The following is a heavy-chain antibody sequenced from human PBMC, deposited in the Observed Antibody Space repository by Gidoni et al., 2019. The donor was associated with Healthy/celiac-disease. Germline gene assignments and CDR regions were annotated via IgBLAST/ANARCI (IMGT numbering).Heavy chain of an antibody. V-gene: IGHV3-64D*06. CDR3: VKDGIAAAGTRFDY. CDR1: GLPSSSYA. Sequence: EVQLVESGGGLVQLGGSLRLSCSASGLPSSSYAIHWVRQAPGKGLEYVSAISSNVGSTYYADSVKGRFTISRDNSKNTLYLQMSSLRAEDTAVYYCVKDGIAAAGTRFDYWGQGTLVTVSS. CDR2: ISSNVGST. D-gene: IGHD6-13*01. J-gene: IGHJ4*02.